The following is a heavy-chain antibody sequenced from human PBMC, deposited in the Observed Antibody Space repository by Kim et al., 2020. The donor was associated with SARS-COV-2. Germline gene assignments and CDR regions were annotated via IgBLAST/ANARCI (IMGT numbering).Heavy chain of an antibody. V-gene: IGHV4-39*01. D-gene: IGHD6-19*01. CDR3: ARRSGWDTYYFDH. Sequence: SETLSLTCTVSGDSVSGISYYWAWIRQPPGKGLEWIATIYYTGSIYYNPSLKSRVTISIDTSKNQFSLRLTSVSAADTAVYYCARRSGWDTYYFDHWGQGTLVTVSS. CDR2: IYYTGSI. J-gene: IGHJ4*02. CDR1: GDSVSGISYY.